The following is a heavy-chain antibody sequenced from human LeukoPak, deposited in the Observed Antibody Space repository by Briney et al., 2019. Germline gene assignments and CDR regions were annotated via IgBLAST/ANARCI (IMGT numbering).Heavy chain of an antibody. CDR3: ARDTHYYDSRGYT. CDR2: ISGSSSYI. J-gene: IGHJ5*01. D-gene: IGHD3-22*01. Sequence: GGPLRLSCAASGFTFSSYRMMWLRQAPGKGVEGVSSISGSSSYIYYADSVKGRFTISRDNGNNSLYLQMNSLRAEDTAVYYCARDTHYYDSRGYTCGQGTLVTVSS. V-gene: IGHV3-21*01. CDR1: GFTFSSYR.